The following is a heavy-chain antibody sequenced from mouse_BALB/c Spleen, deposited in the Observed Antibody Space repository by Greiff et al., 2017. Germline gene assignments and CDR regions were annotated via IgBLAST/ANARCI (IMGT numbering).Heavy chain of an antibody. CDR2: IYPYNGGT. Sequence: EVQLQQSGPELVKPGASVKISCKASGYTFTDYTMHWVKQSHGKSLEWIGYIYPYNGGTGYNQKFKSKATLTVDNSSSTAYMELRSLTSEDSAVYYCARRRDYFDYWGQGTTLTVSS. J-gene: IGHJ2*01. CDR3: ARRRDYFDY. CDR1: GYTFTDYT. V-gene: IGHV1S29*02.